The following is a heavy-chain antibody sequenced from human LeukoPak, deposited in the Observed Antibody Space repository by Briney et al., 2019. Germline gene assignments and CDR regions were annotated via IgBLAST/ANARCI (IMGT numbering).Heavy chain of an antibody. CDR2: FRYRDNT. Sequence: SGTLSLTCAVSGASISSNSHFWGWVRQPPGKGLEWIGSFRYRDNTYSNPSLKSRVTISEDTSKNQFSLKLSSVTATDTAVYYCVRRSRDNSGYYYVDYWGQGTLVTVSS. V-gene: IGHV4-39*01. CDR1: GASISSNSHF. D-gene: IGHD3-22*01. J-gene: IGHJ4*02. CDR3: VRRSRDNSGYYYVDY.